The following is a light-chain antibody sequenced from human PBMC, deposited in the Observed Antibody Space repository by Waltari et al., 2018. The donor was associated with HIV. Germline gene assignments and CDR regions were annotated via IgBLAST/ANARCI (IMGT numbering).Light chain of an antibody. CDR2: VTSDGSH. J-gene: IGLJ2*01. Sequence: QLVLTQSPSASASLGGSVKLTCTLDSGHTSYGIAWHQQQPEKVPRYLMRVTSDGSHYKGDGIPDRFSGSSFGAERYLTISSLQSEDEAVYYCQTWGAGDHVFGGGTKLTVL. V-gene: IGLV4-69*01. CDR3: QTWGAGDHV. CDR1: SGHTSYG.